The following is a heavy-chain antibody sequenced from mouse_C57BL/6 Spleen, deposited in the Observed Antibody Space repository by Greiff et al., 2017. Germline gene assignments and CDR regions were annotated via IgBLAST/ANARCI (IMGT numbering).Heavy chain of an antibody. V-gene: IGHV1-82*01. Sequence: VHLVESGPELVKPGASVKISCKASGYAFSSSWMNWVKQRPGKGLEWIGRIYPGDGDTNYNGKFKGKATLTADKSSSTAYMQLSSLTSEDSAVYFCARLLRLEYYFDYWGQGTTLTVSS. CDR3: ARLLRLEYYFDY. CDR1: GYAFSSSW. J-gene: IGHJ2*01. D-gene: IGHD1-1*01. CDR2: IYPGDGDT.